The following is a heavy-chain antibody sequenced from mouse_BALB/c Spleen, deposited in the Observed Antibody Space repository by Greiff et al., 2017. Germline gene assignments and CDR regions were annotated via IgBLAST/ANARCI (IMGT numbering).Heavy chain of an antibody. V-gene: IGHV5-4*02. CDR1: GFTFSDYY. D-gene: IGHD2-4*01. J-gene: IGHJ3*01. Sequence: EVKVVESGGGLVKPGGSLKLSCAASGFTFSDYYMYWVRQTPEKRLEWVATISDGGSYTYYPDSVKGRFTISRDNAKNNLYLQMSSLKSEETAMYYCARDNDYDGVAYWGQGTLVTVSA. CDR3: ARDNDYDGVAY. CDR2: ISDGGSYT.